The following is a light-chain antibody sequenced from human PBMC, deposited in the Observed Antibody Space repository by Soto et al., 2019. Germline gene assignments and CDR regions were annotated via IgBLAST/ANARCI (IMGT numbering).Light chain of an antibody. CDR2: TAS. Sequence: VIWMTQSPSLLSAATGDRVTISCRMSQSISSFLAWYQQKPGKAPEILIYTASTLQSGVPSRFSGSGAGTDCTRTICCLQSEEFATYYCHQYYRLPRTFGQGTKVEIK. CDR3: HQYYRLPRT. CDR1: QSISSF. V-gene: IGKV1D-8*03. J-gene: IGKJ1*01.